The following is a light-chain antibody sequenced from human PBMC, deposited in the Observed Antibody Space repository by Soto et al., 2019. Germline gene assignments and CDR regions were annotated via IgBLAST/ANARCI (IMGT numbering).Light chain of an antibody. CDR3: QQYGSSRIT. J-gene: IGKJ5*01. CDR1: QSVSSD. V-gene: IGKV3-15*01. CDR2: GAS. Sequence: EIVVTQSAATLSGSAGERATLSWRASQSVSSDLAWYQQKPGQAPRLLIYGASTRATGTPARFSGSRYGTDFTLTTSRLETEDSAVYYCQQYGSSRITFGQGTRLEIK.